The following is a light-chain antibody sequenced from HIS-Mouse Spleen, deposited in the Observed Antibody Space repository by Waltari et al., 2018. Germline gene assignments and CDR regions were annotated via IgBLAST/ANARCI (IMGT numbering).Light chain of an antibody. V-gene: IGLV2-8*01. Sequence: QSALTQPPSASGSPGQSVTISCTGTSSDVGGSNSVSWYQQHPGKAPKLMIYEVSKRPSGVPDRFSGSKSGNTASLTVSGLQAEDEADYYCSSYAGSSTWVFGGGTKLTVL. J-gene: IGLJ3*02. CDR1: SSDVGGSNS. CDR3: SSYAGSSTWV. CDR2: EVS.